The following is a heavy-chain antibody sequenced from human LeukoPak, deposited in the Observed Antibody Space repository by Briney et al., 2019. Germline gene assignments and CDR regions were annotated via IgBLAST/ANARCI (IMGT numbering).Heavy chain of an antibody. CDR1: GGSISSYY. Sequence: SETLSLTCTISGGSISSYYWSWIRQPPGKGLEWIGYIYYTGSTNHNPSLRSRVTISVDTSKNQFSLKLSSVTAAGTAVYYCARVVYRAHDFRGAMDVWGKGTTVTVSS. CDR3: ARVVYRAHDFRGAMDV. D-gene: IGHD3-3*01. CDR2: IYYTGST. J-gene: IGHJ6*03. V-gene: IGHV4-59*01.